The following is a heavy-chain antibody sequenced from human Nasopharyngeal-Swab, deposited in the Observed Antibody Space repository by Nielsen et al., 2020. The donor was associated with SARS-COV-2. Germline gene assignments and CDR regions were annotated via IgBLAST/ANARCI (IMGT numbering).Heavy chain of an antibody. D-gene: IGHD6-13*01. CDR1: GFTVSSNY. CDR3: ARGRQWAAAGDDALDI. Sequence: GSLRLSCAASGFTVSSNYMNWVRQAPGKGLEWVSVFYSGGSTYHADSVKGRFTISRDNSKNKLYLQMNSLRAEDTAIYYCARGRQWAAAGDDALDIWGQGTMVTVSS. V-gene: IGHV3-66*01. J-gene: IGHJ3*02. CDR2: FYSGGST.